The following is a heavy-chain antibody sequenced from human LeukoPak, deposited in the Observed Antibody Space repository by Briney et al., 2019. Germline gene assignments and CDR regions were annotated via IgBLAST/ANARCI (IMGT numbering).Heavy chain of an antibody. CDR1: GFTFSNAW. CDR3: TTVPYCGGDCYLLDY. Sequence: GGSLRLPCAASGFTFSNAWMSWVRQAPGKGLEWVGRIKSKTDGGTTDYAAPVKGRFTISRDDSKNTLYLQMNGLKTEDTAVYYCTTVPYCGGDCYLLDYWGQGTLVTVSS. V-gene: IGHV3-15*01. CDR2: IKSKTDGGTT. J-gene: IGHJ4*02. D-gene: IGHD2-21*02.